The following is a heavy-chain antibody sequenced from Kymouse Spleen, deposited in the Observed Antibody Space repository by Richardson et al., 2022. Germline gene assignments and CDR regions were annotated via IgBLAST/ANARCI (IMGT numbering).Heavy chain of an antibody. Sequence: QVQLQESGPGLVKPSQTLSLTCTVSGGSISSGGYYWSWIRQHPGKGLEWIGYIYYSGSTYYNPSLKSRVTISVDTSKNQFSLKLSSVTAADTAVYYCARDRDNWNYVGYYYYGMDVWGQGTTVTVSS. CDR1: GGSISSGGYY. CDR2: IYYSGST. V-gene: IGHV4-31*03. J-gene: IGHJ6*02. CDR3: ARDRDNWNYVGYYYYGMDV. D-gene: IGHD1-7*01.